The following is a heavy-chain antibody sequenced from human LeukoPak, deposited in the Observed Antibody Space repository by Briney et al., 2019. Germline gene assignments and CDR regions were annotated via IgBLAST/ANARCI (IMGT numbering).Heavy chain of an antibody. CDR3: AKDRIAAAGGGPFDY. J-gene: IGHJ4*02. Sequence: GGSLRLSCAASGFTFSSHGMHWVRQAPGKGLEWVAVISYDGSNKYYADSVKGRFTISRDNSKNTLYLQMNSLRAEDTAVYYCAKDRIAAAGGGPFDYWGQGTLVTVSS. CDR2: ISYDGSNK. D-gene: IGHD6-13*01. CDR1: GFTFSSHG. V-gene: IGHV3-30*18.